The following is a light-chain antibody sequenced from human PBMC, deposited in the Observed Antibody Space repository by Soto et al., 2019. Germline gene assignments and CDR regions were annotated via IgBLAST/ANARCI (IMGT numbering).Light chain of an antibody. V-gene: IGLV2-11*01. Sequence: QSALTQPRSVSGSPGQPFTISCTGTTGDVGGYNYVSWYQQHPGKAPKLMIYDVSKRPSGVPDRFSGSKSGNTASLTISGLQAEDEADYYCCSYAGSYTYVFGTGTKLTVL. CDR3: CSYAGSYTYV. CDR2: DVS. CDR1: TGDVGGYNY. J-gene: IGLJ1*01.